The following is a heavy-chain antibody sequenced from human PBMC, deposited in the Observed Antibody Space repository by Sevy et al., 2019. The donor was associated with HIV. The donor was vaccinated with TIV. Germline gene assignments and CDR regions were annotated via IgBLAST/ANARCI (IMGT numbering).Heavy chain of an antibody. CDR3: VRDIVVGYCSSDNCNPSP. D-gene: IGHD2-15*01. CDR1: GFSFSDYA. Sequence: GGSLRLSCAASGFSFSDYAIHWVRQAPGKGLEWVAVISYDGSNKYYADSAKGRFSISRDNSKSTLYLQMNSLRKEDTALYYCVRDIVVGYCSSDNCNPSPWGQGTMVTVSS. V-gene: IGHV3-30-3*01. J-gene: IGHJ3*01. CDR2: ISYDGSNK.